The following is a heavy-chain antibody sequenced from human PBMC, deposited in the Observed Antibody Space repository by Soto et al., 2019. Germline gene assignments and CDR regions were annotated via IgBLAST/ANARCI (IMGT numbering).Heavy chain of an antibody. D-gene: IGHD6-13*01. CDR1: GGSFSGYY. J-gene: IGHJ4*02. CDR3: ARRYSSSWYVPYYFDY. Sequence: QVQLQQWGAGLLKPSETLSLTCAVYGGSFSGYYWSWIRQPPGKGLEWIGEINHSGSTNYNPSLKSRVTISVDTSKNQSSLKLSSVTAADTAVYYCARRYSSSWYVPYYFDYWGQGTLVTVSS. V-gene: IGHV4-34*01. CDR2: INHSGST.